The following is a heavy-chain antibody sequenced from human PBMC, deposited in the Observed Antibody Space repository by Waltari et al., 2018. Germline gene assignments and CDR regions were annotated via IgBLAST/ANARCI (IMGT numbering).Heavy chain of an antibody. V-gene: IGHV4-30-4*08. D-gene: IGHD5-18*01. CDR3: ARAGRVWIRGAFDI. Sequence: QVQLQESGPGLVKPSQTLSLTCTVSGGSISSGDYSWSWLRAPPGKGLEWIGYIYYSGSTYYNPSLKSRVTISVDTSKNQFSLKLSSVTAADTAVYYCARAGRVWIRGAFDIWGQGTMVTVSS. CDR1: GGSISSGDYS. J-gene: IGHJ3*02. CDR2: IYYSGST.